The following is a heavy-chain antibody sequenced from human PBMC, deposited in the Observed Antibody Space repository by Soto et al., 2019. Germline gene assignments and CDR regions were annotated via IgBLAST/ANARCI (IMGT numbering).Heavy chain of an antibody. CDR1: GFTFSSYA. D-gene: IGHD6-19*01. Sequence: GGSLRLSCAASGFTFSSYAMSWVRQAPGKGLEWVSAISGSGGSTYYADSVKGRFTISRDNSKNTLYLQMNSLRAEDKAVYYCAKDGGSGWSSYYYCYGMDVWGQGTTGTVSS. J-gene: IGHJ6*02. CDR2: ISGSGGST. CDR3: AKDGGSGWSSYYYCYGMDV. V-gene: IGHV3-23*01.